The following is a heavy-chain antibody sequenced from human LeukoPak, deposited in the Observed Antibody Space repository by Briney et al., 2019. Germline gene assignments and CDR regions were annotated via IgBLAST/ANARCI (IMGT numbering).Heavy chain of an antibody. CDR1: GSTFSNYV. CDR2: ITNNEGST. V-gene: IGHV3-64D*06. CDR3: VRRSTASFDY. D-gene: IGHD2-21*02. J-gene: IGHJ4*02. Sequence: PGGSLRLSCSASGSTFSNYVLHWVRQAPGKGLECVSAITNNEGSTYYTDSVKGRFTISRDNSKNTLYLQMSSLRIEDTAIYYCVRRSTASFDYWGQGTLVTVSS.